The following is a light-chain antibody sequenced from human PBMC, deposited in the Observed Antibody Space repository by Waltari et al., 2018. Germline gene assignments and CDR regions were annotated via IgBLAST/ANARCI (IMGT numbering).Light chain of an antibody. J-gene: IGKJ1*01. Sequence: RGTLSCRASQSGSRFLAWYQQKPGQAPRLLIYGASTRATGIPDRFSGSGSGTDFSLTISRLEPEDFAVYYCQKYDRLPATFGQGTKVEIK. CDR2: GAS. CDR3: QKYDRLPAT. V-gene: IGKV3-20*01. CDR1: QSGSRF.